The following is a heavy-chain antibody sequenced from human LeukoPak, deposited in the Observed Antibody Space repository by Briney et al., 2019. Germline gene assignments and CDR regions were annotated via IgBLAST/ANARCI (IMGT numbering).Heavy chain of an antibody. Sequence: SETLSLTCTVSGGSISNYYWSWFRQPPGKGLEWIGYIYYSGGTNYNPSLKSRVTILVDTSKNQFSLKLRSVTAADTAVYYCARDPSGSFFNWFDPWGQGAMVTVSS. D-gene: IGHD1-26*01. CDR3: ARDPSGSFFNWFDP. CDR2: IYYSGGT. V-gene: IGHV4-59*01. J-gene: IGHJ5*02. CDR1: GGSISNYY.